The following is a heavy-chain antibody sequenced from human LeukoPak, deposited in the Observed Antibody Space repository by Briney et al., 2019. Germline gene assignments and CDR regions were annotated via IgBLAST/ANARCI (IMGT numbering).Heavy chain of an antibody. CDR3: ARVARGDYYYYMDV. CDR2: INNDGSST. CDR1: GFTFSSYW. V-gene: IGHV3-74*01. J-gene: IGHJ6*03. D-gene: IGHD3-10*01. Sequence: GGSLRLSCGASGFTFSSYWMHWVRQAPGKGLVWVSRINNDGSSTSYADSVQGQFTISRDNAKNTLYLQMNSLRAEDTALYYCARVARGDYYYYMDVWGKGTTVTVSS.